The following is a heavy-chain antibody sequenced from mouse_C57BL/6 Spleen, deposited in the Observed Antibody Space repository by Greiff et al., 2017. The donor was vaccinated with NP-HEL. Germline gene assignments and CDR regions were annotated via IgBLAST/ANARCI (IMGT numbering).Heavy chain of an antibody. J-gene: IGHJ3*01. CDR2: IYPGDGDT. V-gene: IGHV1-82*01. Sequence: LLESGPELVKPGASVKISCKASGYAFSSSWMTWVKQRPGKGLEWIGRIYPGDGDTNYNGKFTGKATLTADKSSSPAYMQLSSRTSEDSAVYFCARGGDWAWFAYWGQGTLVTVAA. CDR1: GYAFSSSW. D-gene: IGHD4-1*01. CDR3: ARGGDWAWFAY.